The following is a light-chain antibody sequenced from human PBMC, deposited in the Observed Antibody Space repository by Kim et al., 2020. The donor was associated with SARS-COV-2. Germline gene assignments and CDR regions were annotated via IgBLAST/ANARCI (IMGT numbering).Light chain of an antibody. J-gene: IGLJ2*01. CDR1: SLRRYF. Sequence: GQTVTITCQGDSLRRYFASWYQQKTGQAPMLVIFDKDNRPSGISERISGSGSGTTASLTITGAQAEDEADYYCGSRDSSGLHRLFGGGTQLTVL. CDR2: DKD. CDR3: GSRDSSGLHRL. V-gene: IGLV3-19*01.